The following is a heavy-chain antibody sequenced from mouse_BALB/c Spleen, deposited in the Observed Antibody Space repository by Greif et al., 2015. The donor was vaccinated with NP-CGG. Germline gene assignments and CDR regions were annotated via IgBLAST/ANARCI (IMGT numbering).Heavy chain of an antibody. D-gene: IGHD1-1*01. CDR1: GYTFTSYW. J-gene: IGHJ3*01. Sequence: QVQLKESGAELVRPGASVKLSCKASGYTFTSYWMNWVKQRPGQGLEWIGMIDPSDSETHYNQMFKDKATLTVDKSSSTAYMQLSSLTSEDSAVYYCARYPHYYGSSYRFAYWGQGTLVTVSA. V-gene: IGHV1-61*01. CDR3: ARYPHYYGSSYRFAY. CDR2: IDPSDSET.